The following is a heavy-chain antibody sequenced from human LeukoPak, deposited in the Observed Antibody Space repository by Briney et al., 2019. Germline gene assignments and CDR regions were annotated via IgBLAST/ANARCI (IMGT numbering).Heavy chain of an antibody. CDR3: AREKFDSGSHTTPDY. CDR1: GFTFSSYA. CDR2: IWFDGSHQ. Sequence: GGSLRLSCAASGFTFSSYAMSWVRQAPGKGLEWVTVIWFDGSHQHYADSVRGRFTVSRDNSRNTLYLQMNSLRAEDTAVYYCAREKFDSGSHTTPDYWGQGTLVTVSS. D-gene: IGHD1-26*01. J-gene: IGHJ4*02. V-gene: IGHV3-33*08.